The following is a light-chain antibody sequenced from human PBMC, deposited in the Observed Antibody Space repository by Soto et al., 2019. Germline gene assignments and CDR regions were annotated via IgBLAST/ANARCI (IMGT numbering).Light chain of an antibody. CDR1: QSLLHSNGYNY. CDR2: AGS. Sequence: DIVMTQSPLSLPVTPGETASISCRSSQSLLHSNGYNYLDWYLQKPGQSPQLLIYAGSNRASGVPDKISGSRSGTDFTLKISRVEAGDVGPYCRMQAIQTPRTFGPGSKREIK. J-gene: IGKJ2*01. CDR3: MQAIQTPRT. V-gene: IGKV2-28*01.